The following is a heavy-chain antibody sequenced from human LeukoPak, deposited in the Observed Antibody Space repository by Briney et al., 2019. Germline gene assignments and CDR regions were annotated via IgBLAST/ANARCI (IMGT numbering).Heavy chain of an antibody. CDR2: ISYDGSKR. Sequence: PGGSLRLSCAASGFTFSSYAMHWVRQAPGMGLEWLAVISYDGSKRFYADSVKGRFTISRDDSKNTLYLQVSSLRAEDTAVYSCARPRTAKIPSAFDPWGQGTLVTVSS. D-gene: IGHD5-18*01. J-gene: IGHJ5*02. CDR3: ARPRTAKIPSAFDP. V-gene: IGHV3-30*04. CDR1: GFTFSSYA.